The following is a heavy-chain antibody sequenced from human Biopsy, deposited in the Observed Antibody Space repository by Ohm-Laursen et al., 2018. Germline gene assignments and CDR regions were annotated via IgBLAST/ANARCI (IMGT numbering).Heavy chain of an antibody. CDR3: ARGRRHCSGTCSRWYFDL. V-gene: IGHV1-2*02. CDR1: GYTFTAFS. D-gene: IGHD2-2*01. Sequence: ASVKVSCKPSGYTFTAFSVHWLRQAPGQGLEWMGWINPKSGDTDYPQNFQGRVSMTRDTSISTAYMDLSRLRSDDTAVYYCARGRRHCSGTCSRWYFDLWGRCTLVTVSS. CDR2: INPKSGDT. J-gene: IGHJ2*01.